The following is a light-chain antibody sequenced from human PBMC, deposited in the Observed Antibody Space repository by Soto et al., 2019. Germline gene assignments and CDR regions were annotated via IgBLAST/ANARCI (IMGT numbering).Light chain of an antibody. Sequence: EIVSTQFSVSLSVYSGERVTXTCRASQIVSSNLAWYQQKPGQAPTPLIYGASTRATSIPATFSGSGSGTEFTLTISSLQSEDFAVYYCQQYNNWRPITFLQITRLDIK. V-gene: IGKV3-15*01. CDR2: GAS. J-gene: IGKJ5*01. CDR3: QQYNNWRPIT. CDR1: QIVSSN.